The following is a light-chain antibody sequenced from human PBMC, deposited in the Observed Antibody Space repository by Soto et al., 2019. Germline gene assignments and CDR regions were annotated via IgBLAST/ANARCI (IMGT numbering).Light chain of an antibody. CDR1: SGHSNYV. V-gene: IGLV4-69*01. CDR3: QTWDTGIRV. Sequence: QPVLTQSPSASASLGASVKLTCTLSSGHSNYVIAWHQQQPEKGPRYLMKLNSDGSHSKGDGIPDRFSGSGSGAERYLTISSLQSEDEADYYCQTWDTGIRVFGGGTKLTVL. J-gene: IGLJ2*01. CDR2: LNSDGSH.